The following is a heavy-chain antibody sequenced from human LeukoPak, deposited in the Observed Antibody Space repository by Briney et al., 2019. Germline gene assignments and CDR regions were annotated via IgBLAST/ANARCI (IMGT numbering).Heavy chain of an antibody. V-gene: IGHV3-23*01. CDR1: GFAFSSYA. Sequence: GGSLRLSCAASGFAFSSYAMSWVRQAPGKGLEWVSAISGSGGSTYYADSVRGRFTISRDNSKNTLYLQMNSLRAEDTAVYYCAKAGAIVVVPAASNWFDPWGQGTLVTVPS. D-gene: IGHD2-2*01. CDR3: AKAGAIVVVPAASNWFDP. J-gene: IGHJ5*02. CDR2: ISGSGGST.